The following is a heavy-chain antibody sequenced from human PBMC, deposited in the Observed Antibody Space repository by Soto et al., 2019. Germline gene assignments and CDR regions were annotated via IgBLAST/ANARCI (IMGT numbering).Heavy chain of an antibody. V-gene: IGHV3-20*04. Sequence: GGSLRLSCAASGFKFDDYGMSWVRQAPGKGLEWVSGINWNGGSTGYAHSVKGRFTISRDNAKNSLFLQMNSLRAEDTALYYCVRDRQCLDYWGQGTLVTVSS. J-gene: IGHJ4*02. D-gene: IGHD6-19*01. CDR1: GFKFDDYG. CDR3: VRDRQCLDY. CDR2: INWNGGST.